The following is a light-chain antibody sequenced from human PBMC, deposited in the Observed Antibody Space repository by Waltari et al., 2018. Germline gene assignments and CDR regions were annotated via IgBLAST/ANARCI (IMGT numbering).Light chain of an antibody. CDR1: QTISSW. CDR2: KAS. CDR3: QQFNSFPWT. J-gene: IGKJ1*01. Sequence: DIQMTQSPSSLSASVGDRVTTTCRASQTISSWLAWYQQKPGKAPKLLIYKASTLESGVPSRFSGSGSGTEFTLTISSLQPGDFATYYCQQFNSFPWTFGHGTKVEIK. V-gene: IGKV1-5*03.